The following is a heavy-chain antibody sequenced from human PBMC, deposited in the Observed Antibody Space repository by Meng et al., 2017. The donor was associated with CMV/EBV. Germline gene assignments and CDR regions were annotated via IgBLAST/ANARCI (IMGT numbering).Heavy chain of an antibody. CDR2: ISYDGSNK. J-gene: IGHJ6*02. Sequence: GGSLRLSCAASGFTFSSYSMNWVRQAPGKGLEWVAVISYDGSNKYYADSVKGRFTISRDNSKNTLYLQMNSLRAEDTAVYYCASELRSYYYYGMDVWGQGTTVTVSS. CDR3: ASELRSYYYYGMDV. D-gene: IGHD5-12*01. V-gene: IGHV3-30*03. CDR1: GFTFSSYS.